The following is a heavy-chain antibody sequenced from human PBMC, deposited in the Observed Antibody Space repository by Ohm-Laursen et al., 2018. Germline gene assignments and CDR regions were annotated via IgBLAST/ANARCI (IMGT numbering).Heavy chain of an antibody. V-gene: IGHV3-23*01. CDR1: GFTFSSHA. Sequence: SLRLSCTASGFTFSSHAMSWVRQAPGKGLEWVSLISGSGGSTYYADSVKGRFTISRDNSKNTVSLQMNSLRAEDTAVYYCAKVGGSSSSSSWSADYYGMDVSGQGITVTVSS. CDR3: AKVGGSSSSSSWSADYYGMDV. J-gene: IGHJ6*02. D-gene: IGHD6-13*01. CDR2: ISGSGGST.